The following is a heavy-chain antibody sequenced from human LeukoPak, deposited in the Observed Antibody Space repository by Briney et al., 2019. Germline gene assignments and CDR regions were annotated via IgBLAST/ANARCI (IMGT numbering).Heavy chain of an antibody. D-gene: IGHD3-10*01. Sequence: SETLSLTCSVSGDSISSGDFSWSWIRQHPGKGLEWIGYIYYTGHTYYNPSLESRLVISVDTSKNQFSLNLTSVTAADSAVYYCARYFGAGSYYFDFWGQGTLVTVSS. CDR3: ARYFGAGSYYFDF. J-gene: IGHJ4*02. CDR1: GDSISSGDFS. CDR2: IYYTGHT. V-gene: IGHV4-31*03.